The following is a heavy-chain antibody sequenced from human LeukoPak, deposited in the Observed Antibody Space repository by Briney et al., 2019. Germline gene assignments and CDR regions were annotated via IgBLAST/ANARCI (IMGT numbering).Heavy chain of an antibody. V-gene: IGHV3-33*01. D-gene: IGHD2-15*01. Sequence: GGSLRLSCAASGFTFSKYDMHWVRQAPGKGLEWVAVIWFDGSNSNHADSVKGRFTISRDNSKNTLFLQMNSLRAEDTAVYFCARDYCSGGSCYETKWFDPWGQGTLVTVSS. CDR1: GFTFSKYD. CDR3: ARDYCSGGSCYETKWFDP. J-gene: IGHJ5*02. CDR2: IWFDGSNS.